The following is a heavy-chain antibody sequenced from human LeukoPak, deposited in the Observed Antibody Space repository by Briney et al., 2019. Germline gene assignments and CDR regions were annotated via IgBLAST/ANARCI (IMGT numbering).Heavy chain of an antibody. Sequence: SETLSLTCTVSGGSISSYYWSWIRQPPGKGLEWIGYIYYSESTNYNPSLKSRVTISVDTSKNQFSLKLSSVTAADTAVYYCARHRYSSGWHDAFDIWGQGTMVTVSS. CDR3: ARHRYSSGWHDAFDI. J-gene: IGHJ3*02. CDR2: IYYSEST. V-gene: IGHV4-59*08. D-gene: IGHD6-19*01. CDR1: GGSISSYY.